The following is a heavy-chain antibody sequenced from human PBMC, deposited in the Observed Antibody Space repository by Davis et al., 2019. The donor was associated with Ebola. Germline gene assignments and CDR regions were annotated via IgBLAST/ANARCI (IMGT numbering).Heavy chain of an antibody. CDR1: GFTFSSID. J-gene: IGHJ4*02. V-gene: IGHV3-48*01. Sequence: PGGSLRLSCVASGFTFSSIDMTWVRQAPGKGLEWLSYISSSGDTTYYADSVKGRFTISRDNAKNSLYLQMNSLRADDTAVYYCARDVAGRAGYWGQGTLVTVSS. D-gene: IGHD1-14*01. CDR3: ARDVAGRAGY. CDR2: ISSSGDTT.